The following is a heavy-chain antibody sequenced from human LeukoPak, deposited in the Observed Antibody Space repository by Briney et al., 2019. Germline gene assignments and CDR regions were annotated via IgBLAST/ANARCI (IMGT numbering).Heavy chain of an antibody. J-gene: IGHJ5*02. D-gene: IGHD3-3*01. CDR2: IKQDGSQN. CDR1: GFIFSNVW. CDR3: AIEGSGRSLDP. V-gene: IGHV3-7*01. Sequence: GGSLRPSCAASGFIFSNVWMSWVRQAPGKGLEWVANIKQDGSQNYYVDSVKGRFTISRDTARNSLHLQINSLRAEDTAMYYCAIEGSGRSLDPWGQGTLVTVSS.